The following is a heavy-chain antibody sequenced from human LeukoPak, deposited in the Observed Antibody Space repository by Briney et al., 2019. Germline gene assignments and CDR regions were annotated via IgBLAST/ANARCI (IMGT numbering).Heavy chain of an antibody. CDR3: ATPNVTYYYDSSGYQFDY. CDR2: IIPIFGTA. D-gene: IGHD3-22*01. CDR1: GGTFSSYA. J-gene: IGHJ4*02. Sequence: SVKVSCKASGGTFSSYAISWVRQAPGQGLEWMGGIIPIFGTANYAQKFQGRVTITADETTSTAYMELSSLRSEDTAVYYCATPNVTYYYDSSGYQFDYWGQGTLVTVSS. V-gene: IGHV1-69*13.